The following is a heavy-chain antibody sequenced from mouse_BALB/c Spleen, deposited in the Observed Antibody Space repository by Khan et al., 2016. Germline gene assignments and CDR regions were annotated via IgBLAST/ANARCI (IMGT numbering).Heavy chain of an antibody. D-gene: IGHD1-1*01. Sequence: DLVKPGASVKLSCKASGYTFTSYWINWIKQRPGQGLEWIGRIAPGSGSTYYNEMFKGKATLTVDTSSSTAYIQLSSLSSEDSAVSFSARLYGSLYAMDYWGQGTSVTVSS. V-gene: IGHV1S41*01. J-gene: IGHJ4*01. CDR3: ARLYGSLYAMDY. CDR1: GYTFTSYW. CDR2: IAPGSGST.